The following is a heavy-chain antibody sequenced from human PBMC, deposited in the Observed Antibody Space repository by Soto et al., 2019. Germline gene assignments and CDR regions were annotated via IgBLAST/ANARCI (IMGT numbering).Heavy chain of an antibody. Sequence: GGSLRLSCAASGFTFSSYAMSWVRQAPGKGLEWVSAISGSGGSTYYADSVKGRFTISSDNSKNTLYLKMNSLRAEDTAVYYCANGKGIAAAGYYYYGMDVWGQGTTVTVSS. V-gene: IGHV3-23*01. CDR3: ANGKGIAAAGYYYYGMDV. D-gene: IGHD6-13*01. CDR2: ISGSGGST. CDR1: GFTFSSYA. J-gene: IGHJ6*02.